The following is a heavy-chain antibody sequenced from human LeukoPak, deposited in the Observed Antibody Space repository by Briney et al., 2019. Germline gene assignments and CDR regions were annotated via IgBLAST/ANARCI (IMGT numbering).Heavy chain of an antibody. D-gene: IGHD3-16*01. CDR2: VKSSGDIT. Sequence: ASVKVSCKASGYTFTSCHMHWVRQAPGQGLEWMGIVKSSGDITLYAQKFQGRVTVTRDTSTSTVYMELRSLRSEDTAVYYCVREDPNTYFFDFWGQGTLVTVSS. CDR1: GYTFTSCH. CDR3: VREDPNTYFFDF. J-gene: IGHJ4*02. V-gene: IGHV1-46*01.